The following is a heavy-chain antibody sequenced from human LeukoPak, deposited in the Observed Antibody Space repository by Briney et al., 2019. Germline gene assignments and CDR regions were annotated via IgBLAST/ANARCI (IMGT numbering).Heavy chain of an antibody. V-gene: IGHV4-4*07. D-gene: IGHD6-13*01. CDR3: AGMPIAAAGMWNFDY. CDR1: GSSISSYY. CDR2: IYTSGST. J-gene: IGHJ4*02. Sequence: PSETLSLTCTVSGSSISSYYWSWIRQPAGKGLEWIGRIYTSGSTNYNPSLKSRVTMSVDTSKNQFSLKLSSVTAADTAVYYCAGMPIAAAGMWNFDYWGQGTLVTVSS.